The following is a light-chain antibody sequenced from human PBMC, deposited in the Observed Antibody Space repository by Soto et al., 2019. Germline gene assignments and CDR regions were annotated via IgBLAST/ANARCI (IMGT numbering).Light chain of an antibody. CDR2: KAS. CDR1: QSVSSW. Sequence: DIQMTQSPSTLSASVGDRVTITCRASQSVSSWLAWFQQKPGKAPKLLIYKASSLESGVPSRFSGSGSGTEFTLTISSPQTDDFATYYCQQYNTYSRTFGQGTKVEIK. V-gene: IGKV1-5*03. CDR3: QQYNTYSRT. J-gene: IGKJ1*01.